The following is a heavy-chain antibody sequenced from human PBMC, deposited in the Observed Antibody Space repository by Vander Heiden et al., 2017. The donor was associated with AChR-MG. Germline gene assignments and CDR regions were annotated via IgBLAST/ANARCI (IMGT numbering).Heavy chain of an antibody. V-gene: IGHV3-7*01. D-gene: IGHD2-2*02. CDR1: GVPFSSDW. J-gene: IGHJ6*02. CDR3: ARVAPAAIRDYYYYYGMDV. Sequence: EVQLVESGGGLVQPGGSLRLSCAASGVPFSSDWMSWVRQAPGKGLEWVANIKQDGSEKYYVDSVKGRFTISRDNAKNALYLQMNSLRAEDTAVYYCARVAPAAIRDYYYYYGMDVWGQGTTVTVSS. CDR2: IKQDGSEK.